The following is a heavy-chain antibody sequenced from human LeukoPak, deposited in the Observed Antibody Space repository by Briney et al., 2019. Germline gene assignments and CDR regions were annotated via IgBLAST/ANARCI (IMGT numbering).Heavy chain of an antibody. CDR1: GFTFSSYE. J-gene: IGHJ4*02. V-gene: IGHV3-48*03. D-gene: IGHD4-17*01. Sequence: GGSLRLSCAASGFTFSSYEMNWVRQAPGKGLEWVYTISSSGSTIYYADSVKGRFTISRDNAKNSLYLQMNSLRAEDTAVYYCARDASYTVTNPIGFDYWGQGTLVTVSS. CDR3: ARDASYTVTNPIGFDY. CDR2: ISSSGSTI.